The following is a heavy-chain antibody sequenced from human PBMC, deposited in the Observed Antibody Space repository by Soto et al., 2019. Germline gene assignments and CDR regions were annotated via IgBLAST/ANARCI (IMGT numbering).Heavy chain of an antibody. CDR2: INHSGST. D-gene: IGHD6-19*01. CDR3: ASSRSSGWPKYFQH. V-gene: IGHV4-34*01. Sequence: SATLSLPFAFYGETFNGYYWSGIRQHPGKGLEWIGEINHSGSTNYNPSLKSRVTISVDTSKNQFSLKLSSVTAADTAVYYCASSRSSGWPKYFQHWRQGNLVTGS. CDR1: GETFNGYY. J-gene: IGHJ1*01.